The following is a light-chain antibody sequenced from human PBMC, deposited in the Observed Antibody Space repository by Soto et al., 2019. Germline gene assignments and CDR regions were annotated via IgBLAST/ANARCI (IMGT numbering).Light chain of an antibody. Sequence: DIQMTQSPSSLSASVGDRISITCRSFQTIGNSLNWYQQKPGRAPQLLIFAASSLHSGVPPRFSGGGSGTHFTLTITTTQPEDAETYYCQQSYSVPYNFGQGTKVDI. CDR1: QTIGNS. V-gene: IGKV1-39*01. J-gene: IGKJ2*01. CDR3: QQSYSVPYN. CDR2: AAS.